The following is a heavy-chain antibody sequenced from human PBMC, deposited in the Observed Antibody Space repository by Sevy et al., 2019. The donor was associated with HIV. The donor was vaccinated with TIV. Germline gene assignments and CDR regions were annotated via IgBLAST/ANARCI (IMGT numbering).Heavy chain of an antibody. CDR1: GGSISSYY. CDR2: IYYSGST. V-gene: IGHV4-59*01. D-gene: IGHD1-26*01. J-gene: IGHJ3*02. Sequence: SETLSLTCTVSGGSISSYYWSWIRQPPGKGLEWIGYIYYSGSTNYNPSLKSRVTISVDMSKNQFSLKLSSVTAADTAVYYCARGGGSDAFDIWGQGTMVTVSS. CDR3: ARGGGSDAFDI.